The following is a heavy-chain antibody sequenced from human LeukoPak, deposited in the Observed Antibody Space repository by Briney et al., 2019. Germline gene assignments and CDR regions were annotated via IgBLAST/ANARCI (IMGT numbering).Heavy chain of an antibody. J-gene: IGHJ4*02. CDR1: GYTFTSYG. D-gene: IGHD6-13*01. V-gene: IGHV1-46*01. Sequence: ASVKVSCKASGYTFTSYGISWVRQAPGQGLEWMGIINPSGGSTSYAQKFQGRVTMTRDTSTSTVYMELSSLRSEDTAVYYCARDRGQLEYFDYWGQGTLVTVSS. CDR2: INPSGGST. CDR3: ARDRGQLEYFDY.